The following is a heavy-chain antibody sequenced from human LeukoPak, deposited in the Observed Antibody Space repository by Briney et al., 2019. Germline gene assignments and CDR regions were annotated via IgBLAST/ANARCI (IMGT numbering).Heavy chain of an antibody. CDR2: FDPEDGET. CDR3: ARVTYCSSTSCYEDWFDP. V-gene: IGHV1-24*01. CDR1: GYTLTELS. Sequence: ASVKVSCKVSGYTLTELSMHWVRQAPGKGLEWMGGFDPEDGETIYAQKFQGRVTMTEDTSTDTAYMELSSLRSEDTAVYYCARVTYCSSTSCYEDWFDPWGQGTLVTVSS. J-gene: IGHJ5*02. D-gene: IGHD2-2*01.